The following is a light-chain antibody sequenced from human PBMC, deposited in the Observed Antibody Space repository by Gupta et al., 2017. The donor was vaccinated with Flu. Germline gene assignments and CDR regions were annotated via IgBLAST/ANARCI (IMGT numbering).Light chain of an antibody. CDR3: QQYET. V-gene: IGKV1-5*03. Sequence: DIQMTQSPSTLSASVGDRVTITCRASESTRNCLAWYQQKPGKVPKLLIYKTSSLESGVPSRFSGSGSGTEFTLTISSLQPDDFATYYCQQYETFGQGTKVEIK. CDR1: ESTRNC. J-gene: IGKJ1*01. CDR2: KTS.